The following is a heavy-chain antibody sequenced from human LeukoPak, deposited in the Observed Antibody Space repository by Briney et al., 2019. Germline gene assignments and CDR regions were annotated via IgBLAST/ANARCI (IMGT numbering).Heavy chain of an antibody. D-gene: IGHD2-2*01. CDR2: IIWNSGGA. CDR1: GCTFDHYA. J-gene: IGHJ5*02. V-gene: IGHV3-9*01. Sequence: GGSLRLSCAASGCTFDHYAMRWVRQAPGGGLEWVSGIIWNSGGAGYADSFKGRFTISRDNAKNSLYLQMNSLRPEDTALYYCVKGFCSTITCYGLDPWGHGILVTVSS. CDR3: VKGFCSTITCYGLDP.